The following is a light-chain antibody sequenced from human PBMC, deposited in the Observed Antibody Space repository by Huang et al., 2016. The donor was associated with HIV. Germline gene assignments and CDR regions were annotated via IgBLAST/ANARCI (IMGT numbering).Light chain of an antibody. J-gene: IGKJ2*01. CDR1: QKINSN. V-gene: IGKV3-15*01. CDR2: GAS. Sequence: EIVMTQSPATLSESPGERATLSCRASQKINSNLAWYQQKPGQAPRLLSCGASTRAIGIPDRCSGSGSGTDFTLTISSLESEDFAVYYCQQYDNWPLYTFGQGTKLEIK. CDR3: QQYDNWPLYT.